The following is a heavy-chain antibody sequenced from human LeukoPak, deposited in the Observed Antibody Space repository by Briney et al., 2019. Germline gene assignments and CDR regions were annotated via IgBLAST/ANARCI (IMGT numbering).Heavy chain of an antibody. J-gene: IGHJ5*02. D-gene: IGHD3-22*01. CDR2: INPNSGGT. Sequence: GASVKVSCKASGYTFTGYYMHWVRQAPGQGLEWMGRINPNSGGTNYAQKFRGRVTMTRDTSISTAYMELSRLRSDDTAVYYCARDYYDSSGYYYGGWFDPWGRGTLVTVSS. CDR1: GYTFTGYY. CDR3: ARDYYDSSGYYYGGWFDP. V-gene: IGHV1-2*06.